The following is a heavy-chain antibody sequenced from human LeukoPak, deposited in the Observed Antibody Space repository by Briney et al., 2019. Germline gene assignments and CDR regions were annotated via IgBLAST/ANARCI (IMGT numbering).Heavy chain of an antibody. D-gene: IGHD3-10*01. V-gene: IGHV4-4*07. CDR2: IYGSGTI. Sequence: PSETLSLTCTVSGGSISRYYWSWMRQPAGKGPEWIGRIYGSGTITYNPSLERRVTMSVDTSKNQFSLKLRSVTAADTAVYYCARDSGTTGEVKFDPWGQGTLVTVSS. CDR1: GGSISRYY. CDR3: ARDSGTTGEVKFDP. J-gene: IGHJ5*02.